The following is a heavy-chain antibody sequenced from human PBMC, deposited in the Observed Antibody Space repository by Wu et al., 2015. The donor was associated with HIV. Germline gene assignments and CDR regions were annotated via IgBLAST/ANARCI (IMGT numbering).Heavy chain of an antibody. J-gene: IGHJ4*02. CDR2: IIPIFGTA. CDR3: ARGYYYGSGSYGGYFDY. CDR1: GGTFSSYA. D-gene: IGHD3-10*01. Sequence: QVQLVQSGAEVKKPGSSVKVSCKASGGTFSSYAISWVRQAPGQGLEWMGGIIPIFGTANHAQKFQGRVTISADESTSTAYMELSSLRSEDTAVYYCARGYYYGSGSYGGYFDYWGQGTLVTVSS. V-gene: IGHV1-69*12.